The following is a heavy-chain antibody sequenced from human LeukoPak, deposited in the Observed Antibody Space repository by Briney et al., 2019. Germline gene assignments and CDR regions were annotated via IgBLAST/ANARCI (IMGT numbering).Heavy chain of an antibody. D-gene: IGHD6-19*01. Sequence: SETLSLTCTVSGYSISGGFYWGWIRQPPGKGLEWIGSIYHSGSTYYNPSLKSRITISVDTSKNQFSLKLSSVTAADTAVYYCARTPTGVAVAGSFRGNTFDYWGQGTLVTVSS. CDR3: ARTPTGVAVAGSFRGNTFDY. J-gene: IGHJ4*02. V-gene: IGHV4-38-2*02. CDR2: IYHSGST. CDR1: GYSISGGFY.